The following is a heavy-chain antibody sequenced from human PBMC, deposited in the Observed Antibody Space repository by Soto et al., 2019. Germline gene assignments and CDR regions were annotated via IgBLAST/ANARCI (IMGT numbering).Heavy chain of an antibody. Sequence: SLSLTCTVSGGSISSGDYYWSWIRQPPGKGLEWIGYIYYSGSTYYNPSLKSRVTISVDTSKNQFSLKLSSVTAADTAVYYCAREKASSGYNDFDIWGQGTMVNV. CDR3: AREKASSGYNDFDI. J-gene: IGHJ3*02. CDR2: IYYSGST. CDR1: GGSISSGDYY. V-gene: IGHV4-30-4*01. D-gene: IGHD3-22*01.